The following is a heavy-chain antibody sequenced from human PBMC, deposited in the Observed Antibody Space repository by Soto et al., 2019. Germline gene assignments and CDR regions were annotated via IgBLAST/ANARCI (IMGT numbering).Heavy chain of an antibody. D-gene: IGHD6-19*01. CDR3: TTTPTEYSSGWYEENGRVYYFDY. J-gene: IGHJ4*02. CDR2: IKSKTDGGTT. Sequence: GGSLRLSCAASGFTFSNAWMSWVRQAPGKGLEWVGRIKSKTDGGTTDYAAPVKGRFTISRDDSKNTLYLQMNSLKTEDTAVYYCTTTPTEYSSGWYEENGRVYYFDYWGQGTLVTVSS. V-gene: IGHV3-15*01. CDR1: GFTFSNAW.